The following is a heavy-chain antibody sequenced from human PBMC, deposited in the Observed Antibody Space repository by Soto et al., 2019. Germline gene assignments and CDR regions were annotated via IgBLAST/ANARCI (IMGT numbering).Heavy chain of an antibody. V-gene: IGHV3-21*01. J-gene: IGHJ6*02. D-gene: IGHD6-13*01. CDR3: AKAGAAGRVMDV. CDR1: GFPFSITG. Sequence: EVHLVESGGGLVKPGGSLRLSCEASGFPFSITGMNWVRQAPGKGLEWVSSINSGSSYIDYADSVKGRLTISRDDAKHSLYLQMHNLRVEDTGVYYCAKAGAAGRVMDVWGQGTTVTVSS. CDR2: INSGSSYI.